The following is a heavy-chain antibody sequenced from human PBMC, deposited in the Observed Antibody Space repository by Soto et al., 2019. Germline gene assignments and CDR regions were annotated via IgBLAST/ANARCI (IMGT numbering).Heavy chain of an antibody. CDR1: GYSFTDAW. CDR2: IYPGDSDT. D-gene: IGHD4-4*01. J-gene: IGHJ4*02. V-gene: IGHV5-51*01. Sequence: EVRLVQSGAEVKKPGESLKISCRTSGYSFTDAWVGWVRQMPGKGLEWVGVIYPGDSDTGYGPSFQGQVTISADKSISTTYLQWSSLKASDTAMYYCTRPSRRYSNNDYIDYWGQGTLVTVSS. CDR3: TRPSRRYSNNDYIDY.